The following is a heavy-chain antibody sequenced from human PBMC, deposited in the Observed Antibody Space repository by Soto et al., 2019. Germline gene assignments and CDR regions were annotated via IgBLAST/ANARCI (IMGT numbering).Heavy chain of an antibody. CDR3: ARQTNSSPARGPNWFDP. J-gene: IGHJ5*02. D-gene: IGHD6-19*01. V-gene: IGHV4-4*02. CDR1: GDSINTSHW. CDR2: TYHSGTT. Sequence: QVQLRESGPGLVRPSGTLSLTCAVYGDSINTSHWWSWVRQTPGKGLEWIGETYHSGTTNYNPSRTRRVTISMDKSKNLFSLKLNSVTAADTALYFCARQTNSSPARGPNWFDPWGQGALVTFSS.